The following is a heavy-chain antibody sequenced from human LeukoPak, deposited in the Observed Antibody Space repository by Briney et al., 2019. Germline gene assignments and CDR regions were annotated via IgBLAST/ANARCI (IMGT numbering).Heavy chain of an antibody. D-gene: IGHD3-16*01. Sequence: SCKASGYTFSSYSMNWVRQAPGKGLEWVSSISSSSSYIYYADSVKGRFTISRDNAKNSLYLQMNSLRAEDTAVYYCARDGGGSYSDYWGQGTLVTVSS. CDR1: GYTFSSYS. V-gene: IGHV3-21*01. CDR3: ARDGGGSYSDY. J-gene: IGHJ4*02. CDR2: ISSSSSYI.